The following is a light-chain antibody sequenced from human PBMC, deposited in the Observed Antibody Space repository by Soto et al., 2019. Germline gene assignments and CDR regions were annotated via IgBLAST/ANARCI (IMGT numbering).Light chain of an antibody. V-gene: IGLV2-23*01. CDR1: SSDVGAYNL. CDR3: CSYAGSRTFV. Sequence: QSALTQPASVSGSPEQSITISCTGTSSDVGAYNLVSWYQQHPGKAPRHIIYEARKRPSGISHRFSGSKSDNTASLTISGLRAEDEAHYHCCSYAGSRTFVFGGGTKLTVL. J-gene: IGLJ2*01. CDR2: EAR.